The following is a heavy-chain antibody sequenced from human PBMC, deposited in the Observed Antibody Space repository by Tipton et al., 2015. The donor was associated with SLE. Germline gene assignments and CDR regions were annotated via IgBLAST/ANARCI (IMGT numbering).Heavy chain of an antibody. V-gene: IGHV3-53*05. D-gene: IGHD2-21*01. Sequence: SLRLSCAASGFDVTNLYITWVRRAPGKGLEWVSVIFREGHISYGDSVNGRFTISRDTSKNTLYLQMNSLRGEDTAIYYCGKVGPMGEFDCWGQGTLVTVSS. CDR1: GFDVTNLY. CDR3: GKVGPMGEFDC. J-gene: IGHJ4*02. CDR2: IFREGHI.